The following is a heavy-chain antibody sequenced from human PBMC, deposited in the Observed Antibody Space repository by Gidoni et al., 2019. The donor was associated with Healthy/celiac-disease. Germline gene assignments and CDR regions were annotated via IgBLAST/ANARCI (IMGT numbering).Heavy chain of an antibody. CDR3: AREWLRAFDY. CDR1: GFTVSSNY. Sequence: EVQLVESGGGLVQPGGSLRLSCAASGFTVSSNYMSWVRQAPGKGLEWVSVIYSGGSTYYADPVKGRFTISRDNSKNTLYPQMNSLRAEDTAVYYCAREWLRAFDYWGQGTLVTVSS. D-gene: IGHD5-12*01. V-gene: IGHV3-66*02. J-gene: IGHJ4*02. CDR2: IYSGGST.